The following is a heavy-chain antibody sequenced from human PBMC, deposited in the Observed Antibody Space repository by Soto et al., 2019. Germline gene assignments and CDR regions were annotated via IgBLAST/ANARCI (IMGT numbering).Heavy chain of an antibody. J-gene: IGHJ4*02. Sequence: QITLKESGPTLMKPTQTLTLTCTFSGFSLSTDGVGVGWIRQPPGKAPEWLALIFWDGDKRYSPSLKSRLTNTRDTSKNLVVLIMTHMDPVDTATFYFAHSQRRNRCSGGNCYHFHFWPQGTLVTVSS. CDR1: GFSLSTDGVG. V-gene: IGHV2-5*02. CDR2: IFWDGDK. CDR3: AHSQRRNRCSGGNCYHFHF. D-gene: IGHD2-15*01.